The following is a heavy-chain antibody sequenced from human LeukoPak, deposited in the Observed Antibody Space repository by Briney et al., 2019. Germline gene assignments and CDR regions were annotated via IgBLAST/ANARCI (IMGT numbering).Heavy chain of an antibody. D-gene: IGHD3-3*01. CDR2: IWHDGSNK. J-gene: IGHJ4*02. CDR1: GFTFSNYG. Sequence: GGSLRLSCAASGFTFSNYGMHWVRQAPGKGLEWVAVIWHDGSNKYYADSVKGRFTISRDNSKNTLYLQMNSLRAEDTAVYYCAKDLSEWLPQGYWGQGTLVTVSS. CDR3: AKDLSEWLPQGY. V-gene: IGHV3-33*06.